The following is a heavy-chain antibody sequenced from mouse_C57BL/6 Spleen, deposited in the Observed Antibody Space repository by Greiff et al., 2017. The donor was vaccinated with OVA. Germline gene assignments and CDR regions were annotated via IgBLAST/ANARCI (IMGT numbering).Heavy chain of an antibody. CDR3: ARDTIITTVVATDV. D-gene: IGHD1-1*01. CDR2: ISYDGSN. Sequence: EVQLVESGPGLVKPSQSLSLTCSVTGYSITSGYYWNWIRQFPGNKLEWMGYISYDGSNNYNPSLKNRISITRDTSKNQFFLKLNSVTTEDTATYYCARDTIITTVVATDVWGTGTTVTVSS. CDR1: GYSITSGYY. V-gene: IGHV3-6*01. J-gene: IGHJ1*03.